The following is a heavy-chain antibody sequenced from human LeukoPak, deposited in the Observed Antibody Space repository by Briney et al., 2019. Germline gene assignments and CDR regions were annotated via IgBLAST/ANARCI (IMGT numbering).Heavy chain of an antibody. D-gene: IGHD2-2*01. CDR2: INHSGST. V-gene: IGHV4-34*01. CDR3: ARGAGSIFRN. CDR1: GDSFSGYY. J-gene: IGHJ4*02. Sequence: PAVTLSLTCAVYGDSFSGYYGSWIRHPPGKGGEWIGEINHSGSTNYNPSLKSRVTISVDTSKNQFSLKLSSVTAADTAVYYCARGAGSIFRNWGQGTLVTVSS.